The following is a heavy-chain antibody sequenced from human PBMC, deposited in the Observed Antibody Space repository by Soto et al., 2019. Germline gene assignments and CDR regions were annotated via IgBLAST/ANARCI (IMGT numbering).Heavy chain of an antibody. CDR3: AGDERDKEDYGMDV. Sequence: QVQLVQSGAEVKKPGASVKVSCKASGYTFTSYGISWVRQAPGQGLEWMGWISAYNGNTNYAQKLQGRVTITTDPSTSKAYMELRSLRTADPAVYYWAGDERDKEDYGMDVWGQGTTVTVSS. CDR2: ISAYNGNT. J-gene: IGHJ6*02. V-gene: IGHV1-18*01. CDR1: GYTFTSYG.